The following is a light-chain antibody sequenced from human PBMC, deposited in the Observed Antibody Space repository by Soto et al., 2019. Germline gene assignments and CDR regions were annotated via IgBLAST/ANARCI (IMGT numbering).Light chain of an antibody. Sequence: QSVLTQPPSASGSPGQSVTISCTGTSNDVGGYNYVSWYQQHPGKAPKLMIFEVNKRPSGVPDRFSGSRSGNTASLTVSGLQGEDEADYYCSSYAGSNNLGVFGGGTKLTVL. CDR3: SSYAGSNNLGV. J-gene: IGLJ3*02. CDR1: SNDVGGYNY. V-gene: IGLV2-8*01. CDR2: EVN.